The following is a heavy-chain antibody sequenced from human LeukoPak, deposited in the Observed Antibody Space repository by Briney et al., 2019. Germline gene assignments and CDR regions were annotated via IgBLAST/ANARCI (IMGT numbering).Heavy chain of an antibody. CDR1: GFTFNHYY. Sequence: GGSLRLSCAASGFTFNHYYMTWVRQAPGTGLEWLSYISTTGNNIYYKDSVKGRLTISRDNAKNSLYLQMTSLRDEDTAVYFCARHKSVGGIDHWGQGTLVTDS. CDR3: ARHKSVGGIDH. D-gene: IGHD3-10*01. J-gene: IGHJ1*01. V-gene: IGHV3-11*04. CDR2: ISTTGNNI.